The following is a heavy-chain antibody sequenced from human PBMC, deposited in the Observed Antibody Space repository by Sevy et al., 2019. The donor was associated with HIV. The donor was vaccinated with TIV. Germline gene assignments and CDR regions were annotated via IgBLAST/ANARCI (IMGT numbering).Heavy chain of an antibody. J-gene: IGHJ4*02. CDR3: ARGGGYGDYS. CDR1: GGSISSGGYC. V-gene: IGHV4-30-4*01. CDR2: IYYSGNT. Sequence: SETLSLTCTVSGGSISSGGYCWTWIRQPPGKGLEWIGYIYYSGNTYYNPSLKSRVTISVDTSKNQFSLNLSSVTAADTAVYYCARGGGYGDYSWGQGTLVTVSS. D-gene: IGHD4-17*01.